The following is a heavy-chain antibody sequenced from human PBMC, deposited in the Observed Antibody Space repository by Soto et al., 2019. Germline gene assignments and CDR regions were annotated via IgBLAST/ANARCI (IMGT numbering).Heavy chain of an antibody. CDR3: ARESYYYEGSGPSDH. Sequence: QVQLVESGGGMVKPGGSLRLSCAASGFAFSDYSMLWIRQAPGKGLEWISYIDSGGDSIYYADSVKGRFAISRDNAENSLFLQRDTLRAQDTATYFCARESYYYEGSGPSDHGAQGVLVTVSS. D-gene: IGHD3-22*01. V-gene: IGHV3-11*01. CDR1: GFAFSDYS. J-gene: IGHJ4*02. CDR2: IDSGGDSI.